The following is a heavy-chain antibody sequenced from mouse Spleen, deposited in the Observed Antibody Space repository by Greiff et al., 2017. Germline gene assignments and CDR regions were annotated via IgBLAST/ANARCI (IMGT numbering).Heavy chain of an antibody. Sequence: LVESGAELARPGASVKMSCKASGYTFTSYTMHWVKQRPGQGLEWIGYINPSSGYTKYNQKFKDKATLTADKSSSTAYMQLSSLTSEDSAVYYCARGNYYGSSYGDYFDYWGQGTTLTVSS. CDR3: ARGNYYGSSYGDYFDY. CDR2: INPSSGYT. CDR1: GYTFTSYT. D-gene: IGHD1-1*01. J-gene: IGHJ2*01. V-gene: IGHV1-4*01.